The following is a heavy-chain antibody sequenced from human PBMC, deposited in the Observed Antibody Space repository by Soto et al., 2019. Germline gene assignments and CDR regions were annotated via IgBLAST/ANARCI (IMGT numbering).Heavy chain of an antibody. V-gene: IGHV3-15*01. CDR3: TTLSYERRTALALYYDAMDV. D-gene: IGHD2-21*02. Sequence: EVQLVESGGGLVKPGGSLRLSCAASGFTFSDAWMSWVRQAPGKGLEWVGRIKSNTDGGTTVYAAPGKGRFTISRDDSKNTLYLQLNSLKTEDTAVYYCTTLSYERRTALALYYDAMDVWGQGTTVTVSS. CDR2: IKSNTDGGTT. J-gene: IGHJ6*02. CDR1: GFTFSDAW.